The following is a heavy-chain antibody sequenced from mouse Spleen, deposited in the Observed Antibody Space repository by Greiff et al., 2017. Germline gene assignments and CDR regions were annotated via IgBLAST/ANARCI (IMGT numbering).Heavy chain of an antibody. D-gene: IGHD2-3*01. CDR3: ARSRDGYYYAMDY. J-gene: IGHJ4*01. CDR2: IYPRDGST. Sequence: VQVVESDAELVKPGASVKISCKVSGYTFTDHTIHWMKQRPEQGLEWIGYIYPRDGSTKYNEKFKGKATLTADKSSSTAYMQLNSLTSEDSAVYFCARSRDGYYYAMDYWGQGTSVTVSS. V-gene: IGHV1-78*01. CDR1: GYTFTDHT.